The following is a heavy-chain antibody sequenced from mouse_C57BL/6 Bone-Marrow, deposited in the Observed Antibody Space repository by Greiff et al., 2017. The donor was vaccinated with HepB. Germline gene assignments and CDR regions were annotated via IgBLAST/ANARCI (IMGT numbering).Heavy chain of an antibody. V-gene: IGHV5-6*01. CDR1: GFTFSSYG. CDR3: ARQGNYYGNDY. Sequence: EVQGVESGGDLVKPGGSLKLSCAASGFTFSSYGMSWVRQTPDKRLEWVATISSGGSYTYYPDSVKGRFTISRDNAKNTLYLQMSSLKSEDTAMYYCARQGNYYGNDYWGQGTTLTVSS. J-gene: IGHJ2*01. D-gene: IGHD1-1*01. CDR2: ISSGGSYT.